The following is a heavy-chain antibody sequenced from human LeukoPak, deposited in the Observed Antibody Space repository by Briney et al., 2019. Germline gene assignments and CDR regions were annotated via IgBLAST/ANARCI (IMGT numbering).Heavy chain of an antibody. CDR2: IVNSGGST. D-gene: IGHD5-18*01. CDR1: GFTVSNYA. CDR3: AKDRAGYSYGMFDS. Sequence: GGSLRLSCVASGFTVSNYAMSWVRQAPGKGLEWVSGIVNSGGSTYYADSVRGRLTISRDNSKKTVYLQMSSLRGDDTAIYYCAKDRAGYSYGMFDSWGQGTLVTDSS. J-gene: IGHJ4*02. V-gene: IGHV3-23*01.